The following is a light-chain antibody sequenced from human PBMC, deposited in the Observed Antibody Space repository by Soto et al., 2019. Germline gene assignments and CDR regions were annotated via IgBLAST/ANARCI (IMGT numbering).Light chain of an antibody. CDR3: QQYNNWPLT. J-gene: IGKJ1*01. Sequence: EIVMTQSPATLSVSPGERATLSCRASQSVSSNLAWYQQKTGQAPRLLIYGASTRATGIPDRFSGSGSGTEFNLTISSLQSEDFAVYYCQQYNNWPLTCGQGTKVDIK. CDR1: QSVSSN. V-gene: IGKV3-15*01. CDR2: GAS.